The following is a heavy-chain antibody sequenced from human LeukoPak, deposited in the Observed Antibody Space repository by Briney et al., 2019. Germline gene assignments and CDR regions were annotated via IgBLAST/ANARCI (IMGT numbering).Heavy chain of an antibody. Sequence: ASVKVSCKASGYTFTGYYMHWVRQAPGQGLEWMGWINPNSGGTNYAQKFQGRVTMTRDTSISTAYMELSRLRTDDTAVYYCARVDRQKYYYSYGMDVWGQGTTVTVSS. V-gene: IGHV1-2*02. D-gene: IGHD1-14*01. J-gene: IGHJ6*02. CDR2: INPNSGGT. CDR1: GYTFTGYY. CDR3: ARVDRQKYYYSYGMDV.